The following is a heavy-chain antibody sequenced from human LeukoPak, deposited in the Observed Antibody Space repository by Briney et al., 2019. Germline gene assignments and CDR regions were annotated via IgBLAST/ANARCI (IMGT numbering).Heavy chain of an antibody. Sequence: GGSLRLSCAASGFTFSSYAMHWVRQAPGKGLEWVAVISYDGSNKYYADSVKGRFTISRDNSKNTLYLQMNSLRAEDTAVYYCARDGYCSSTSCYSYYYGMDVWGQGTTVTDSS. CDR1: GFTFSSYA. V-gene: IGHV3-30-3*01. CDR3: ARDGYCSSTSCYSYYYGMDV. D-gene: IGHD2-2*03. J-gene: IGHJ6*02. CDR2: ISYDGSNK.